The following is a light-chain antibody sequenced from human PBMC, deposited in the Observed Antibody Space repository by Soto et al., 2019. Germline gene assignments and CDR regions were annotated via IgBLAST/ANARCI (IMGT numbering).Light chain of an antibody. CDR3: QQYDRASWL. J-gene: IGKJ1*01. CDR2: RAS. V-gene: IGKV1-5*03. CDR1: HSISSW. Sequence: DIQMTQSPSTLSASVGDRVIITCRASHSISSWLAWYQQKPGKAPNLLIYRASTLKSGIPSRFSGSGSGTEFTLTISSLQAYEFATYYCQQYDRASWLFGPGTKVEIK.